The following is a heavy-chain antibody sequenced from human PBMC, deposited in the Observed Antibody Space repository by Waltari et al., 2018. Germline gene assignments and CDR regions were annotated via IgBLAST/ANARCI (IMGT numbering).Heavy chain of an antibody. CDR2: INAGNGNT. CDR1: GYAFTSYS. V-gene: IGHV1-3*01. J-gene: IGHJ5*02. D-gene: IGHD6-19*01. Sequence: QVQLVQSGAEVKKPGASVKVSCKASGYAFTSYSMHWVRQAPGQRLEWIGWINAGNGNTKYSQKFQGRVTITRDTPASTAYMELSSLRSEDTAVYYCASSISSGWYGNWFDPWGQGTLVTVSS. CDR3: ASSISSGWYGNWFDP.